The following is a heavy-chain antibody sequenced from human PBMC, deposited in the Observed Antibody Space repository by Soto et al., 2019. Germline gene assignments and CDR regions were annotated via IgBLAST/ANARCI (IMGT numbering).Heavy chain of an antibody. V-gene: IGHV4-4*07. J-gene: IGHJ4*02. CDR3: ARSASLETSSWSYVFDY. D-gene: IGHD6-13*01. CDR1: GGSISSYY. CDR2: IYTSGST. Sequence: QVQLQESGPGLVKPSETLSLTCTVSGGSISSYYWSWIRQPAGKGLEWIGRIYTSGSTNYNPSLKSRVTMSVDTSKNPFSLKLSSVTAADTAVYYCARSASLETSSWSYVFDYWGQGTLVTVSS.